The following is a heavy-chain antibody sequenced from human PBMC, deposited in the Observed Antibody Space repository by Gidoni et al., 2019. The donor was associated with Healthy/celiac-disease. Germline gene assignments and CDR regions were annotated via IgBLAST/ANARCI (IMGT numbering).Heavy chain of an antibody. CDR2: ISHDGSNK. CDR1: GFTFSSYA. D-gene: IGHD3-22*01. V-gene: IGHV3-30-3*01. Sequence: QVQLVESGGGVVQPGRSLRLSCAASGFTFSSYAMHWVRQAPGKGLEWVAVISHDGSNKYYADSVKGRFTISRDNSKNTLYLQMNSLRAEDTAVYYCARDRNYDSSGPKVYFQHWGQGTLVTVSS. CDR3: ARDRNYDSSGPKVYFQH. J-gene: IGHJ1*01.